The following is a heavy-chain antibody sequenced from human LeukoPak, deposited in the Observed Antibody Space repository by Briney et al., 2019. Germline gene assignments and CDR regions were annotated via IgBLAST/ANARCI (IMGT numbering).Heavy chain of an antibody. V-gene: IGHV1-69*04. CDR2: IIPIFAIV. CDR3: ARADSSGYSLDENFDY. D-gene: IGHD3-22*01. CDR1: GGTLSSYA. J-gene: IGHJ4*02. Sequence: ASVKVSCKASGGTLSSYALNWVRQAPGQGLEWIGRIIPIFAIVNYAQNFQGRVTITADKSTNTAYMELSSLRFEDTAFYYCARADSSGYSLDENFDYWGRGTLVTVSS.